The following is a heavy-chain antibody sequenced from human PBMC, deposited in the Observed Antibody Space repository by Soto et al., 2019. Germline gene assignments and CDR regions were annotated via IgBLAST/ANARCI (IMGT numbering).Heavy chain of an antibody. Sequence: SGGSLRLSCAASGFTFSSYAMSWVRQAPGKGLEWVSSISVSGGRTYYADSVKGRFTISRDNSKNTLYLQMNSLRAEDTAVYYCARHAPGRWFDPWGQGTLVTVSS. CDR3: ARHAPGRWFDP. V-gene: IGHV3-23*01. J-gene: IGHJ5*02. CDR1: GFTFSSYA. CDR2: ISVSGGRT.